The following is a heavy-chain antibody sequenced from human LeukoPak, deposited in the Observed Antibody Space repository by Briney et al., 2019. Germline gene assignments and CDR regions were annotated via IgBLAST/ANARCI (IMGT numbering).Heavy chain of an antibody. CDR3: AKDLGIVVVVTSHASAFDY. CDR1: GFTFSSYA. V-gene: IGHV3-23*01. D-gene: IGHD3-22*01. CDR2: ISGGAGST. Sequence: GGSLRLSCAASGFTFSSYAMSWVRQAPGKGLEWVSAISGGAGSTYYADSVKGRFTISRDNSKNTLYLQMNSLRADDTALYYCAKDLGIVVVVTSHASAFDYWGQGTLVTVSS. J-gene: IGHJ4*02.